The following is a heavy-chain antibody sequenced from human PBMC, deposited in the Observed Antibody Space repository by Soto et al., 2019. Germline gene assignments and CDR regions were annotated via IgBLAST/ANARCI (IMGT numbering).Heavy chain of an antibody. CDR2: INPSGGST. J-gene: IGHJ6*02. V-gene: IGHV1-46*01. CDR1: GYTFTSYY. CDR3: ARDKYSNYDYYSYAMDV. Sequence: ASVKVSCKASGYTFTSYYMHWVRQAPGQGLEWMGIINPSGGSTSYAQKFQGRATMTRDTSTSTVYMELSSLRSEATAVYYCARDKYSNYDYYSYAMDVWGQGTTVTVSS. D-gene: IGHD4-4*01.